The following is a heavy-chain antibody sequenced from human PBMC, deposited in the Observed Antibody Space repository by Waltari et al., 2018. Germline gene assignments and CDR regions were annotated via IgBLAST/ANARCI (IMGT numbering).Heavy chain of an antibody. CDR1: GGSISSSSYY. CDR3: ARSSTRYLFADY. Sequence: QLQLQESGPGLVKPSETLSLTCTVSGGSISSSSYYWGWIRQPPGKGLEWIGSIYYSGSTYYNPSLKSRVTISVDTSKNQFSLKLSSVTAADTAVYYCARSSTRYLFADYWGQGTLVTVSS. CDR2: IYYSGST. J-gene: IGHJ4*02. V-gene: IGHV4-39*01. D-gene: IGHD3-3*01.